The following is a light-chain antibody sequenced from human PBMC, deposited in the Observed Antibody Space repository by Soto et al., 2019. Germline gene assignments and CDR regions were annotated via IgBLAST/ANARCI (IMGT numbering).Light chain of an antibody. J-gene: IGKJ5*01. Sequence: EIVLTQSPGTLSLSPGERATFSCRASQSVSRYLAWFQQRPGQAPRLLIYGASNRAKGIPARFSGSGSGTDFTLTISSLEPEDFAVYYCQQRSNWPRTFGQGTRLEIK. CDR1: QSVSRY. CDR2: GAS. CDR3: QQRSNWPRT. V-gene: IGKV3-11*01.